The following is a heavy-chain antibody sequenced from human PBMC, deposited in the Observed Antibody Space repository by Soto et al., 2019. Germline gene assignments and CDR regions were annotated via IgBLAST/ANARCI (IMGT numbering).Heavy chain of an antibody. CDR1: GYTFTSYY. J-gene: IGHJ4*02. CDR3: ARGQSVQLRFPGNDY. CDR2: INPSGGST. Sequence: GASVKVSCKASGYTFTSYYMHWVRQAPGQGLEWMGIINPSGGSTSYAQKFQGRVTMTRDTSTSTVYMELSSLRSEDTAVYYCARGQSVQLRFPGNDYWGQGTLVTVSS. D-gene: IGHD3-3*01. V-gene: IGHV1-46*03.